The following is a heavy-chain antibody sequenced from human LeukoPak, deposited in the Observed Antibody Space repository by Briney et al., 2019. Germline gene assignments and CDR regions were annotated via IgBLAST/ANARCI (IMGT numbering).Heavy chain of an antibody. CDR1: GFTVSSNY. CDR3: ARDVVSDTSYYYSAMDV. J-gene: IGHJ6*02. CDR2: IYSGGST. Sequence: PGGSLRLSCAASGFTVSSNYMSWVRQAPGKGLEWVSVIYSGGSTYYADSVKGRFTISRDNSKNTLYLQMNSLRAEDTAVYYCARDVVSDTSYYYSAMDVWGQGTTVTVSS. V-gene: IGHV3-53*01. D-gene: IGHD2-15*01.